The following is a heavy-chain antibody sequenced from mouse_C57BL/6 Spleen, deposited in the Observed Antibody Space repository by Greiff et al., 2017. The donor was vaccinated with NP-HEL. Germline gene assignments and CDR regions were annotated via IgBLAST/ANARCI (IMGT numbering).Heavy chain of an antibody. V-gene: IGHV5-6*01. CDR2: ISSGGSYT. CDR1: GFTFSSYG. Sequence: EVQVVESGGDLVKPGGSLKLSCAASGFTFSSYGMSWVRQTPDKRLEWVATISSGGSYTYYPDSVKGRFTISRDNAKNTLYLQMSSLKSEDTAMYYCARHRYYGSSDWYFDVWGTGTTVTVSS. D-gene: IGHD1-1*01. CDR3: ARHRYYGSSDWYFDV. J-gene: IGHJ1*03.